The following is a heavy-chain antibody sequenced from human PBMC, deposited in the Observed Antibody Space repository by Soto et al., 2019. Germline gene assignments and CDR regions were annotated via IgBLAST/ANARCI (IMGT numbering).Heavy chain of an antibody. V-gene: IGHV4-34*01. Sequence: SETLSLTCAVYGGSFSGYYWSWIRQPPGKGLEWIGEINHSVSTYYNPSLKSRVTISVVTSKNQFSLKLSSVTAADTAVYYCARHGAFKNYGDFDYWGQGTLVTVSS. J-gene: IGHJ4*02. CDR2: INHSVST. CDR3: ARHGAFKNYGDFDY. D-gene: IGHD4-17*01. CDR1: GGSFSGYY.